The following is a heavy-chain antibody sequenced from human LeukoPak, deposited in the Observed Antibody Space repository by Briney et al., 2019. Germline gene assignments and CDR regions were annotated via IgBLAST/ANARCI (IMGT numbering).Heavy chain of an antibody. CDR1: GFTFGDYA. CDR3: ARSHPDYGDYGY. J-gene: IGHJ4*02. V-gene: IGHV3-9*01. Sequence: PGRSLRLSCAASGFTFGDYAMHWVRQAPGKGLEWVSGISWNSGSIGYADSVKGRFTISRDNAKNSLYLQMNSLRAEDTAVYYCARSHPDYGDYGYWGQGTLVTVSS. D-gene: IGHD4-17*01. CDR2: ISWNSGSI.